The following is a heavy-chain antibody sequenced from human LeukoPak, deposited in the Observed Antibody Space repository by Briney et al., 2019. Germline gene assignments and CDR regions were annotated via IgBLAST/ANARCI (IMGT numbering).Heavy chain of an antibody. CDR2: IYPSDTDT. D-gene: IGHD6-25*01. CDR3: AREYSSGKRYYYFDY. J-gene: IGHJ4*02. CDR1: GYSFTSYW. V-gene: IGHV5-51*01. Sequence: GESLKISCKGSGYSFTSYWIAWVRQMPGKGLEWMGSIYPSDTDTRYSPSFQGQVTISADKSISTAYLQWSSLKASDTAMYYCAREYSSGKRYYYFDYWGQGTLVTVSS.